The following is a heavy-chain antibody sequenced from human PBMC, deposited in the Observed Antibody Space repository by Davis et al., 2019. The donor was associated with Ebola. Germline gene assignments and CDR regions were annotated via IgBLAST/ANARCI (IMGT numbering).Heavy chain of an antibody. Sequence: GESLKISCAASGFTFSSYGLHWVRQAPGKGLEWLALILYDGSNKYYADFVKGRFTISRDNSKNTLYLQMNSLTAEDTAVYYCAKLVRAPGYWGQGTLVTVSS. V-gene: IGHV3-30*18. J-gene: IGHJ4*02. CDR1: GFTFSSYG. CDR3: AKLVRAPGY. CDR2: ILYDGSNK. D-gene: IGHD2-21*01.